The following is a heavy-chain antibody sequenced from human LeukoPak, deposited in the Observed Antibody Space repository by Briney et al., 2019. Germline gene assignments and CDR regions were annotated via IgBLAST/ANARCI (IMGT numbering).Heavy chain of an antibody. CDR1: GYIFISYG. CDR3: VRVNWSDGDNWFDP. Sequence: ASVKVSCKASGYIFISYGITWVRQAPGEGLGWMGWISGYNDGAKYAQKFQGRVTMTTDTSTRTAYMELRSLRSDDTAVYYCVRVNWSDGDNWFDPWGQGTLVTVSS. CDR2: ISGYNDGA. V-gene: IGHV1-18*01. D-gene: IGHD1-1*01. J-gene: IGHJ5*02.